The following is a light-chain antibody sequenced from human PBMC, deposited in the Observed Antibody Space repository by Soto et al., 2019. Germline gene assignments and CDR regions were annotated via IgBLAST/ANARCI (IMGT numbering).Light chain of an antibody. V-gene: IGKV1-5*01. Sequence: DIQMTQSPSTLSASVVDRVTITCRASQSISSWLAWYQQKPGKAPKILIYNADTLESGVPSRFSGSGYGTEFILTISSLQPDDFATYYCQQFSLYWAFGQGTKVDI. CDR2: NAD. J-gene: IGKJ1*01. CDR1: QSISSW. CDR3: QQFSLYWA.